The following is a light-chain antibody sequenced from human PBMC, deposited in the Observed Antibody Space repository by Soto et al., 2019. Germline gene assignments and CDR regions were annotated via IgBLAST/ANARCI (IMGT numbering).Light chain of an antibody. J-gene: IGKJ4*01. CDR1: QSVSSY. CDR2: DAS. V-gene: IGKV3-11*01. Sequence: EIVLTQSPATLSLSPGERATLSCRASQSVSSYLAWYQQKPGQAPRLLIYDASNRATGIPARFSGSGSATDFTLTISSLEAEDFAVYYCQQRRNWPLTFGGGTKVEIK. CDR3: QQRRNWPLT.